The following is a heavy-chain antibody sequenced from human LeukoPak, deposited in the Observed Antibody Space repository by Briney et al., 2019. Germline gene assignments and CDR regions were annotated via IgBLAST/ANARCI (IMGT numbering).Heavy chain of an antibody. CDR3: AGPLWNRFDY. D-gene: IGHD1-1*01. J-gene: IGHJ4*02. Sequence: KPSETLSLTCTVSGGSISSDSYYWGWIRQPPGKGLEWIGTIYYSGSTYYNPSLESRVTISVDTSKNQFSLNLSSVTASDTAGYYCAGPLWNRFDYWGQGTLVTVSS. V-gene: IGHV4-39*01. CDR2: IYYSGST. CDR1: GGSISSDSYY.